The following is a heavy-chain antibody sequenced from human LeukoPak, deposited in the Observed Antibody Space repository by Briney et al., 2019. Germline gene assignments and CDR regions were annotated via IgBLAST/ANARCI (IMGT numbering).Heavy chain of an antibody. J-gene: IGHJ4*02. CDR2: ISGSGGST. D-gene: IGHD3-16*01. V-gene: IGHV3-23*01. Sequence: GGSLRLSCAASGFTLSSYAMSWVRHAPGKGLEWVSAISGSGGSTYYADSVKGRFTISRDKSRDTLYLQMNSLRAEDTAVYYCAKGYYDYVWGSYYFDYWGQGTLVTVSS. CDR1: GFTLSSYA. CDR3: AKGYYDYVWGSYYFDY.